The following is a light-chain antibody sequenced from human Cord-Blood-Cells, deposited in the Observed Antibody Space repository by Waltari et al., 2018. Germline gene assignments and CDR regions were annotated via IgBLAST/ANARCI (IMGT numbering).Light chain of an antibody. V-gene: IGLV2-11*01. CDR1: SSDVGGYNY. J-gene: IGLJ1*01. CDR3: CSYAGSYTYV. Sequence: QSALTQPRSVSGSPGQSVTISCTGTSSDVGGYNYVSWYQQHPGKAPKLMIYDVSKRPSGVPVRFSGSKAGNPASLTISGLQAEDEADYYCCSYAGSYTYVFGTGTKVTVL. CDR2: DVS.